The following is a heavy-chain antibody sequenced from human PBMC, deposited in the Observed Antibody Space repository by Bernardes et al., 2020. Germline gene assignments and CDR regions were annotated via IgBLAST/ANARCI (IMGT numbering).Heavy chain of an antibody. CDR2: VNTGGGAT. CDR1: GYSRTNYY. J-gene: IGHJ4*02. Sequence: ASVKVSCEASGYSRTNYYMHWVRQAPWQGLEWMGTVNTGGGATKYARNFQDRVSMTLDTSTRTIYMDLGSLTSEDTAIYYCAREKAGTEYFDFWGQGTLVTVSS. D-gene: IGHD6-19*01. CDR3: AREKAGTEYFDF. V-gene: IGHV1-46*01.